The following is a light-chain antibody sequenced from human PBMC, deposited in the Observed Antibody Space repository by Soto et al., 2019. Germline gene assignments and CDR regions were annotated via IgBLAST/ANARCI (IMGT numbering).Light chain of an antibody. Sequence: DIQMTQSPSSLSASVGDRVTITCRASQSISSYLNWYQQKPGKAPKLLIYAASSLQSGVPSRFRGRGSGTDFPLTISSLQPEDFATYYCQQSYSTPITFGQGTRLEIK. CDR3: QQSYSTPIT. V-gene: IGKV1-39*01. CDR2: AAS. J-gene: IGKJ5*01. CDR1: QSISSY.